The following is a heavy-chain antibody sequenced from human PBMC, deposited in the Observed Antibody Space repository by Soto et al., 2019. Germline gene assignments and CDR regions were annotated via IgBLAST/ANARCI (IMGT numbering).Heavy chain of an antibody. CDR3: VGGQYYFDY. CDR1: GFPFTTYG. V-gene: IGHV3-30*03. Sequence: QVQLVESGGGVVQPARSLRLSCAASGFPFTTYGMHWVREGPGKGLEWVAVISYDRSNKFYADSVKGRFTISRDNSKNTLYLQMSSLRPDDTALYYCVGGQYYFDYRGQGTLVIVSS. CDR2: ISYDRSNK. J-gene: IGHJ4*02. D-gene: IGHD3-10*01.